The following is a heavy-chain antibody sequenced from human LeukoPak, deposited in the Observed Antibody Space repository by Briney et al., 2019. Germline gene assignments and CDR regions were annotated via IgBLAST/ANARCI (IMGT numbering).Heavy chain of an antibody. V-gene: IGHV1-69*04. CDR2: IIPILGIA. Sequence: GSSVKVSCKASGGTFRSNAISWVRQAPGQGLEWMGRIIPILGIANYAQKFQGRVTITADKSTSTAYMELSSLRSEDTAVYYCASTPYYYDSSGYYPLDYWGQGTLVTVSS. J-gene: IGHJ4*02. D-gene: IGHD3-22*01. CDR1: GGTFRSNA. CDR3: ASTPYYYDSSGYYPLDY.